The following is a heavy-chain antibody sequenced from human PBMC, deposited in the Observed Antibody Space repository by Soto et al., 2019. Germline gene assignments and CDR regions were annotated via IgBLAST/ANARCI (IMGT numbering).Heavy chain of an antibody. CDR2: IYYSGST. CDR3: ARTALHGSGDY. J-gene: IGHJ4*02. Sequence: QVQLQESGPGLVKPSETLSLTCTVSGGSISSYYWSWIRQPPGKGLEWIGYIYYSGSTNYNPSPKSRVTISVDTSKNQCSLKLSSVTAADTAVYYCARTALHGSGDYWGQGTLVTVSS. V-gene: IGHV4-59*01. CDR1: GGSISSYY. D-gene: IGHD3-10*01.